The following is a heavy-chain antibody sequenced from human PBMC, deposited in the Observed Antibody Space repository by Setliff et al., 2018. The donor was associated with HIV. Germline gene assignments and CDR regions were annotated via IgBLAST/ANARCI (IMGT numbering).Heavy chain of an antibody. V-gene: IGHV4-39*07. J-gene: IGHJ3*02. CDR2: VYYSGST. Sequence: SETLSLTCTVSGGSISSSGPGYYWGWVRQAPGGGLEWIGSVYYSGSTHYNPSLRSRVTISIDTSKSHFSLRLKSVTAADTALYYCASGSPFDGFDMWGQGTMVTVSS. CDR3: ASGSPFDGFDM. CDR1: GGSISSSGPGYY. D-gene: IGHD1-26*01.